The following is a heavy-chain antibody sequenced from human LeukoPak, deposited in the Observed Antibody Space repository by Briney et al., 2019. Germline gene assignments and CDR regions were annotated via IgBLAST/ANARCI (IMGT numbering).Heavy chain of an antibody. D-gene: IGHD2-21*01. CDR1: GFTFSSYA. V-gene: IGHV3-30-3*01. CDR2: ISYDGSNK. Sequence: PGGSLRLSCAASGFTFSSYAMHWVRQAPGKGLEWVAVISYDGSNKYYADSVKGRFTISRDNSKNTLYLQMNSLRAEDTAVYYCARDLFPASYFDYWGQGTLVTVSS. J-gene: IGHJ4*02. CDR3: ARDLFPASYFDY.